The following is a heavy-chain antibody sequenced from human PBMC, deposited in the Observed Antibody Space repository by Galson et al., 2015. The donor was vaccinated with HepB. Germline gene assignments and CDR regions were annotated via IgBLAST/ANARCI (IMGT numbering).Heavy chain of an antibody. CDR1: GFTFGDYA. J-gene: IGHJ6*02. V-gene: IGHV3-49*03. D-gene: IGHD1-20*01. Sequence: SLRLSCAASGFTFGDYAMSWFRQAPGKGLEWVGFIRSKAYGGTTEYAASVKGRFTISRDDSKSIAYLQMNSLKTEDTAVYYCTRVLVQEVTGPTYYYYGMDVWGQGTTVTVSS. CDR2: IRSKAYGGTT. CDR3: TRVLVQEVTGPTYYYYGMDV.